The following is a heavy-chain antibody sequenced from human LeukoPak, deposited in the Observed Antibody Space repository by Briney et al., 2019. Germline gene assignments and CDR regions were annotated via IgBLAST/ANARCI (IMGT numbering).Heavy chain of an antibody. Sequence: GASAKVSCKASGGTFTNFAISWVRQAPGQGLEWMGGIMPVFGTPDYAQKFRDRVTITPDESTTTAYLDLTSRQSEDRAVYYLTRSERSGGGNYYYSTHVWGKGTTVTVSS. J-gene: IGHJ6*03. V-gene: IGHV1-69*13. CDR1: GGTFTNFA. CDR3: TRSERSGGGNYYYSTHV. CDR2: IMPVFGTP. D-gene: IGHD3-10*01.